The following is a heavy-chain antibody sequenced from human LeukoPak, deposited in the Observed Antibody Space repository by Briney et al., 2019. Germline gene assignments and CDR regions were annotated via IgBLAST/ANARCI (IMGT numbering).Heavy chain of an antibody. Sequence: GGSLRLSCAASGFTFSSYEMDWVRQAPGKGLEWVSYISSSGSTIYYADSVKGRFTISRDNAKNSLYLQMNSLRAEDTAVYYCARDRTYGDYVLDYWGQGTLVTVSS. V-gene: IGHV3-48*03. CDR1: GFTFSSYE. CDR2: ISSSGSTI. D-gene: IGHD4-17*01. J-gene: IGHJ4*02. CDR3: ARDRTYGDYVLDY.